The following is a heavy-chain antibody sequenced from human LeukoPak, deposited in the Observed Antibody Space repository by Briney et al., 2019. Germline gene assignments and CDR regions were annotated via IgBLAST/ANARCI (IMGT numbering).Heavy chain of an antibody. CDR3: ARSVPAAAITSFDY. V-gene: IGHV4-34*01. D-gene: IGHD2-2*01. Sequence: PSETLSLTCAVYGGSFSGYYWSWIRRPPGKGVEWVGEINHSGSTNYNPSLKSRVTISVDTSKNQFSLKLNSVTAADTAVYYCARSVPAAAITSFDYWGQGTLVTVSS. CDR1: GGSFSGYY. CDR2: INHSGST. J-gene: IGHJ4*02.